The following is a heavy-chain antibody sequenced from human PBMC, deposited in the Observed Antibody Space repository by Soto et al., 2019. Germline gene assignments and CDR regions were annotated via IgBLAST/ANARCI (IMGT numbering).Heavy chain of an antibody. D-gene: IGHD3-3*01. CDR3: AKIRIFGVVTGEFDY. V-gene: IGHV3-23*01. Sequence: EVQLLESGGGLAQPGGSLRLSCAASGFTFSSYAMRWVRQAPGKGLEWVSAISGSGGSTYYADSVKGRFTISRDNSKNTLYLQMNSLRAEDTAVYYCAKIRIFGVVTGEFDYLGQGTLVTVSS. CDR2: ISGSGGST. J-gene: IGHJ4*02. CDR1: GFTFSSYA.